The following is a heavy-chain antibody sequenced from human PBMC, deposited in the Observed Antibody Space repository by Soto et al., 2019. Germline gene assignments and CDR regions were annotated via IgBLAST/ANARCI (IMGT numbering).Heavy chain of an antibody. J-gene: IGHJ4*02. CDR2: IWYDGSNK. V-gene: IGHV3-33*01. CDR3: GRDGALGDTAVVDS. Sequence: QVQLVESGGGVVQPGKSLRLSCAASGFTFSTYGMHWVGRAPGKGLEWVAVIWYDGSNKYHGDSLKGRFTISRDNSKNTLYLQINNLRAEDTAVYYCGRDGALGDTAVVDSWGQGTLVTVSS. CDR1: GFTFSTYG. D-gene: IGHD5-18*01.